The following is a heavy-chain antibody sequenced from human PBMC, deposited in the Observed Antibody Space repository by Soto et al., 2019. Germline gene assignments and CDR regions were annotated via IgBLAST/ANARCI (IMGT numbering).Heavy chain of an antibody. CDR1: GGSFSGYY. CDR3: ARGQYQLLSWWFDP. Sequence: QVQLQQWGAGLLKPSETLSLTCAVYGGSFSGYYWSWIRQPPGKGLEWIGEINHSGSTNYNPSLKSRVTISVDTSKNQFSLKLSSVTAADTAVYYCARGQYQLLSWWFDPWGQGTLVTVSS. CDR2: INHSGST. D-gene: IGHD2-2*01. J-gene: IGHJ5*02. V-gene: IGHV4-34*01.